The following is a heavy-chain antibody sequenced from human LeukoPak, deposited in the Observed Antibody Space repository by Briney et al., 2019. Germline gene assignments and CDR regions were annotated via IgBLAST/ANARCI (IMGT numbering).Heavy chain of an antibody. J-gene: IGHJ4*02. CDR2: GHSSGRT. CDR1: GGSISGYY. CDR3: ARAYKDSSGYQYSFDF. V-gene: IGHV4-59*01. Sequence: SGTLSLTCVVSGGSISGYYWSWIRQPPGKGLEWIGYGHSSGRTNYNASLKSRATLSVDTSRNDFSLKLTSVTAADTAVYHCARAYKDSSGYQYSFDFWGRGTLVTVSS. D-gene: IGHD3-22*01.